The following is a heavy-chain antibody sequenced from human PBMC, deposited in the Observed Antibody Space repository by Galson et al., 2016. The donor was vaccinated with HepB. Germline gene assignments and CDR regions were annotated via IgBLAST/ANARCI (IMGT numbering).Heavy chain of an antibody. V-gene: IGHV4-61*08. D-gene: IGHD5-12*01. CDR1: GGSVSSGGYY. J-gene: IGHJ4*02. CDR2: LYDSGST. CDR3: ARDPAYSGCDWVFDY. Sequence: ETLSLTCTVFGGSVSSGGYYWSWIRQPPGKGLEWIGYLYDSGSTNYNPSLKSPVGRSVDTSKNQFSLHLGSVTAADTAVYYCARDPAYSGCDWVFDYWGQGTLVTVSS.